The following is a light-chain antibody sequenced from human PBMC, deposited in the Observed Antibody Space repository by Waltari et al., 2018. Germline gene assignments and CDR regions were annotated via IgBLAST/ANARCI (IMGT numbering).Light chain of an antibody. CDR2: AVS. Sequence: QSALTQPASVSGSPGQSITISCTGTSSDVGGYNCVSWYQQHPGKAPKLMIYAVSNRPSGVSDRFSGSKSGNTASLTISGLQAEDEAEYYCTSYTSSNTLGFGTGTKVTVL. CDR3: TSYTSSNTLG. CDR1: SSDVGGYNC. J-gene: IGLJ1*01. V-gene: IGLV2-14*03.